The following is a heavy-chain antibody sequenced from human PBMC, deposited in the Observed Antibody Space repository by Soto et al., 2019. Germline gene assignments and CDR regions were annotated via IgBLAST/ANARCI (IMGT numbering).Heavy chain of an antibody. D-gene: IGHD1-26*01. J-gene: IGHJ4*02. Sequence: NPSETLSLTCTVSGGSISSYYWSWIRQPPGKGLEWIGYIYYSGSTNYNPSLKSRVTISVDTSKNQFSLKLSSVTAADTAVYYCAGGIVGAHVDYWGQGTLVTVSS. CDR3: AGGIVGAHVDY. CDR1: GGSISSYY. V-gene: IGHV4-59*01. CDR2: IYYSGST.